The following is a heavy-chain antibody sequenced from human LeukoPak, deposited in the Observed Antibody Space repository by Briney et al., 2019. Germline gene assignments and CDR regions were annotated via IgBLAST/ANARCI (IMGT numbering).Heavy chain of an antibody. CDR1: GGTFSSYA. D-gene: IGHD3-3*01. Sequence: SVKVSCKASGGTFSSYAISWVRQAPGQGLEWMGGIIPIFGTANYAQKFQGRVRITADESTSTAYMELSSLRSEDTAVYYCARSLFWSGYLLDYWGQGTLVTVSS. V-gene: IGHV1-69*13. J-gene: IGHJ4*02. CDR3: ARSLFWSGYLLDY. CDR2: IIPIFGTA.